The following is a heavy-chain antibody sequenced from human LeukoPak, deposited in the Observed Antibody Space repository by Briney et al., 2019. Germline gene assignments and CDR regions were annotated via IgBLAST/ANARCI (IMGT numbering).Heavy chain of an antibody. V-gene: IGHV5-51*01. D-gene: IGHD4-17*01. CDR1: GYSFTSYW. CDR3: ARLGDYLYSLPDYFDY. J-gene: IGHJ4*02. Sequence: GESLKISCKGSGYSFTSYWIGWVRQMPGKGLEWMGIIYPGDSDTRYSPSFQGQVTISADKSISTAYLQWSSLKASDTAMYYRARLGDYLYSLPDYFDYWGQGTLVTVSS. CDR2: IYPGDSDT.